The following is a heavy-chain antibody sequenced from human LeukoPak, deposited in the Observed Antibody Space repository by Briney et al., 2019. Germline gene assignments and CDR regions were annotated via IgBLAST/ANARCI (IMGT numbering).Heavy chain of an antibody. J-gene: IGHJ3*02. Sequence: SETLSLTCTVSGGSISSGDYYWSWIRQPPGKGLEWIGYIYYSRSTYYNPSLKSRVTISVDTSKNQFSLKLSSVTAADTAVYYCARSGSYGDAFDIWGQGTMVTVSS. D-gene: IGHD1-26*01. CDR3: ARSGSYGDAFDI. CDR1: GGSISSGDYY. CDR2: IYYSRST. V-gene: IGHV4-30-4*08.